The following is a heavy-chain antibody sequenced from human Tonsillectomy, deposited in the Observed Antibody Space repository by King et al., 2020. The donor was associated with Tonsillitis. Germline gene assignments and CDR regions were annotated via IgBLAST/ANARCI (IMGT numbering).Heavy chain of an antibody. CDR1: GGSISSGSYY. V-gene: IGHV4-61*02. Sequence: QLQESGPGLVEPSQTLSLTCTVSGGSISSGSYYWSWSRQPAGKGLEWIGRIYISGSTNYNPSLKSRVTMSVDTSKNQFSLKLSSVTAADTAVYYCARDRSGSGSYYSPFDYWGQGTLVTVSS. J-gene: IGHJ4*02. CDR2: IYISGST. D-gene: IGHD3-10*01. CDR3: ARDRSGSGSYYSPFDY.